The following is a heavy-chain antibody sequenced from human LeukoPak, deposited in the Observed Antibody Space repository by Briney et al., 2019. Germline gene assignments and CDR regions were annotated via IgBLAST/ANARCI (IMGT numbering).Heavy chain of an antibody. CDR1: GGSISIYY. V-gene: IGHV4-34*01. D-gene: IGHD3-3*01. Sequence: SETLSLTCTVSGGSISIYYWSWIRQPPGKGLEWIGEINHSGSTNYNPSLKSRVTISVDTSKNQFSLKLSSVTAADTAVYYCARVHYDFWSGYPNYGMDVWGQGTTVTVSS. CDR2: INHSGST. J-gene: IGHJ6*02. CDR3: ARVHYDFWSGYPNYGMDV.